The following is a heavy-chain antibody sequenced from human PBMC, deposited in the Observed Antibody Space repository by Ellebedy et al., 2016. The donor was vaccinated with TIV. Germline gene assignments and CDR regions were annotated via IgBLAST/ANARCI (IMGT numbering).Heavy chain of an antibody. CDR2: MNPNSGNT. J-gene: IGHJ4*02. Sequence: ASVKVSXXASGYTFTSYDINWVRQATGQGLEWMGWMNPNSGNTGYAQKFQGRVTMTRNTSISTAYMELSSLRAEDTAVYYCARVPQKNSYGSSYYFDYWGQGTLVTVSS. CDR3: ARVPQKNSYGSSYYFDY. V-gene: IGHV1-8*01. D-gene: IGHD5-18*01. CDR1: GYTFTSYD.